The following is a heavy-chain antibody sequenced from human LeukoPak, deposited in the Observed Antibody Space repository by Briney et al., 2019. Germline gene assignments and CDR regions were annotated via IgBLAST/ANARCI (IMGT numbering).Heavy chain of an antibody. CDR2: ISRSSTNT. CDR3: AKDDGDSAKGYYFDY. J-gene: IGHJ4*02. V-gene: IGHV3-23*01. CDR1: DFTFSIYA. D-gene: IGHD4-17*01. Sequence: PGGSLRLSCTASDFTFSIYAMGWVRQAPGKGLEWVSAISRSSTNTYYADSVKGRFTISRDYSKNTLYLQMNSLRAEDTALYYCAKDDGDSAKGYYFDYWGQGTLVTVSS.